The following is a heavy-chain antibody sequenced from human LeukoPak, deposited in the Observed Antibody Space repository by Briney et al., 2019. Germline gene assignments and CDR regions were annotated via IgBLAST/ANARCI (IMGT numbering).Heavy chain of an antibody. J-gene: IGHJ6*02. CDR3: AVLHYYAMDV. V-gene: IGHV3-9*01. Sequence: GGSLRLSCAASGLTFDDYAMHWVRQAPGKGLEWVSGISWNSGTKGYADSVKGRFTISRDNAKNSLYLQMNSLRGEDAALYYCAVLHYYAMDVWGQGTTVTVSS. CDR2: ISWNSGTK. D-gene: IGHD2-8*01. CDR1: GLTFDDYA.